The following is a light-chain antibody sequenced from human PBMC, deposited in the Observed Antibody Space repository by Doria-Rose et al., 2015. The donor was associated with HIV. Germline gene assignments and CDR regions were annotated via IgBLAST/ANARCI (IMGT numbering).Light chain of an antibody. CDR3: QQYYDTPS. V-gene: IGKV4-1*01. CDR2: WAS. CDR1: QSLLYTSKNY. Sequence: EIVMTQSSESLGMSLGERATLNCKSNQSLLYTSKNYLAWYQQKPGQPPKLLIYWASTRHSGFPARFSGSGSGTDFTLTISSLEAEDVAVYYCQQYYDTPSFGPGTTVDIK. J-gene: IGKJ3*01.